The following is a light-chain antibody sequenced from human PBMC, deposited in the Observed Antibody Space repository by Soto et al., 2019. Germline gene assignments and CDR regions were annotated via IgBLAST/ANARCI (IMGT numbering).Light chain of an antibody. Sequence: QSALTQPPSASGSPGQSVTISRTGTSSDVGGYNYVSWYQQHPGKVPKLVIYEVSKRLSGVPDRFSGSKSGNTASLTVSGLQAEDEADYYCCSYAGSNVIFGGGTQLTVL. V-gene: IGLV2-8*01. CDR2: EVS. CDR1: SSDVGGYNY. J-gene: IGLJ2*01. CDR3: CSYAGSNVI.